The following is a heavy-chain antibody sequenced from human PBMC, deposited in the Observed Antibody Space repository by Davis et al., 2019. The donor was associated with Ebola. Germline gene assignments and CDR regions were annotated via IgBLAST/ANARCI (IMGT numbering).Heavy chain of an antibody. D-gene: IGHD3-10*01. CDR1: VYTLNTYA. V-gene: IGHV1-3*01. J-gene: IGHJ6*02. CDR2: INAANGNT. Sequence: SVTVSCQASVYTLNTYAMHLLRQAPGQGLEWMGWINAANGNTRYSQKFQDRVTIIRDRSASTVYMELSSLRSEDTAVYYCAREGRVQGLVSAGMDVWGQGTTVTVSS. CDR3: AREGRVQGLVSAGMDV.